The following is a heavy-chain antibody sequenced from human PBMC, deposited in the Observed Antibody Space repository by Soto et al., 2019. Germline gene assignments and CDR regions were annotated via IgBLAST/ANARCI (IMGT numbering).Heavy chain of an antibody. CDR2: IYYSGST. Sequence: SETLSLTCTVSGGSISSGGYYWIWIRQHPGKGLEWIGYIYYSGSTYYNPSLKSRVTISVDTSKNQFSLKLSSVTAADTAVYYCARADDSSGYYLDYWGQGTLVTVSS. J-gene: IGHJ4*02. V-gene: IGHV4-31*03. CDR1: GGSISSGGYY. CDR3: ARADDSSGYYLDY. D-gene: IGHD3-22*01.